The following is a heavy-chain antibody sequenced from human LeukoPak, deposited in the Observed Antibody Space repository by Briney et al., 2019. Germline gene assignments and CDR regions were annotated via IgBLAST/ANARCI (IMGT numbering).Heavy chain of an antibody. CDR3: AKTPDHRGYFAVFDY. J-gene: IGHJ4*02. V-gene: IGHV3-23*01. CDR2: ISGSSDGA. Sequence: GSLRLPCAASGFTFNNYAMSWVRQAPGRGPEWVSTISGSSDGAYYADSVKGRFTISRDNSKNTLFLQMDSLRAEDTAVYYCAKTPDHRGYFAVFDYWGQGTLVTVSS. D-gene: IGHD3-22*01. CDR1: GFTFNNYA.